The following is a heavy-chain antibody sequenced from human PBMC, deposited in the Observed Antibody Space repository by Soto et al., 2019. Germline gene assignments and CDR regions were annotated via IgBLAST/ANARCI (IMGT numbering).Heavy chain of an antibody. V-gene: IGHV1-2*04. CDR1: GYTFNGYY. CDR2: INPYSGAT. Sequence: QVQLVQSGPEVKKPGASVKVSCKASGYTFNGYYIHWARLAPGQGLEWMGWINPYSGATNYAQKFQDWVTMTGDPSVSTAYLELTTLVSDDTAVYYCARARPNVAPNWFDPWGQGTLVTVSS. CDR3: ARARPNVAPNWFDP. J-gene: IGHJ5*02. D-gene: IGHD5-12*01.